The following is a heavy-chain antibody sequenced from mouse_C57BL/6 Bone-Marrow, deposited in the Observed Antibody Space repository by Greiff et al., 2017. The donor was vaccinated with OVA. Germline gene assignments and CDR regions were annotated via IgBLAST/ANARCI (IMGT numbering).Heavy chain of an antibody. V-gene: IGHV1-72*01. J-gene: IGHJ4*01. CDR3: ARDGSSPYYYAMDY. CDR1: GYTFTSYW. Sequence: VKLQQPGAELVKPGASVKLSCKASGYTFTSYWMHWVKQRPGRGLEWIGRIDPNSGGTKYNEKFKSKGTLTVDKPSSTAYMQLRSLTSEDSSVYYCARDGSSPYYYAMDYWGQGTSVTVSS. D-gene: IGHD1-1*01. CDR2: IDPNSGGT.